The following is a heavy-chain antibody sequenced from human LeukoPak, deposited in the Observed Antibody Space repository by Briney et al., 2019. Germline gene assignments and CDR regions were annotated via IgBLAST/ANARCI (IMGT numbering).Heavy chain of an antibody. Sequence: QTGGSLRLSCAASGFTFSTYWMHWVRQAPGKGLVWVARIKGDGSSTIYADSVKGRFTISRDNSKNTLYLQTSSLRAEDTAVYYCARASTTLPNLLDHWGRGTLVTVSS. V-gene: IGHV3-74*01. CDR1: GFTFSTYW. D-gene: IGHD4-17*01. CDR2: IKGDGSST. CDR3: ARASTTLPNLLDH. J-gene: IGHJ4*02.